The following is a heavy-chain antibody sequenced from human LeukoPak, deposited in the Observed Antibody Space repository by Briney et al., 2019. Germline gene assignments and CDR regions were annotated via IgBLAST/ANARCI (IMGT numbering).Heavy chain of an antibody. J-gene: IGHJ3*02. Sequence: PSETLSLTCTVSGGSVSSGTYYWSWIRQPPGEGLEWIGYIYYSGSTNYNPSLKSRVTISVDTSKNQFSLKLSSVTAADPAVYYCARVKWFGELSPFDIWGQGTMVTVPS. CDR3: ARVKWFGELSPFDI. CDR2: IYYSGST. D-gene: IGHD3-10*01. V-gene: IGHV4-61*01. CDR1: GGSVSSGTYY.